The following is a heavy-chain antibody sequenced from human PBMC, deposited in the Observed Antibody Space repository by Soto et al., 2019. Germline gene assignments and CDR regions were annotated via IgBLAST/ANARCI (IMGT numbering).Heavy chain of an antibody. J-gene: IGHJ4*02. CDR1: GITFSSYS. V-gene: IGHV3-48*02. CDR2: ISSSKTT. Sequence: EVQLVESGGGLVQPEESLRLSCTASGITFSSYSMNWVRQAPGTGLEWLSYISSSKTTYADSVKGRFTISRDNAKNSVDLQMNSMRDEDTAVYYCVGDQDVHTPMVHGNYWGRGTRVTVSS. D-gene: IGHD5-18*01. CDR3: VGDQDVHTPMVHGNY.